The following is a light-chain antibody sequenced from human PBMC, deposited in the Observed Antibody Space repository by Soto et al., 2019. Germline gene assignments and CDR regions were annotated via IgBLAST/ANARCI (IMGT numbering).Light chain of an antibody. J-gene: IGKJ3*01. Sequence: EIVLTQSPGTLSLSPGERATLSCRASQSVSSSYLAWYQQKPGQAPRLLIYGASSRATGIPDRFSGSGSGNYFTLTISRLEPEDFAVYYCQQYGSSPQTFGPGTKVDIK. CDR3: QQYGSSPQT. V-gene: IGKV3-20*01. CDR1: QSVSSSY. CDR2: GAS.